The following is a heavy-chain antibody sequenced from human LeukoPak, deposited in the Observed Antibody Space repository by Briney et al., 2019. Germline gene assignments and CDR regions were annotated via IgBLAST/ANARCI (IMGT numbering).Heavy chain of an antibody. CDR2: IYYIGST. J-gene: IGHJ6*03. V-gene: IGHV4-30-4*08. CDR3: ARGGGYTLRYYYYMDV. Sequence: SETLSLTCTVSGGSISSGDYYWSWIRQPPGKGLEWIGYIYYIGSTYYNPSLKRPVTISVDTAKNHFSLKLSSVTAADTAVYYCARGGGYTLRYYYYMDVWGKGTTVTVSS. CDR1: GGSISSGDYY. D-gene: IGHD6-13*01.